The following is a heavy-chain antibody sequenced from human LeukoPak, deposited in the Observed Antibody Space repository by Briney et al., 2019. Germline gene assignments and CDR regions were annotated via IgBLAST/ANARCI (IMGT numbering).Heavy chain of an antibody. D-gene: IGHD2-2*01. V-gene: IGHV3-21*01. Sequence: PGGSLRLSCAASGFTFSSYSMNWVRQAPGKGLEWVSSISSSSSYIYYADSVKGRFTISRDNAKNSLYLQINSLRAEDTAVYYCARDFPYCSSTSCYADYWGHGTLVTVCS. J-gene: IGHJ4*01. CDR3: ARDFPYCSSTSCYADY. CDR2: ISSSSSYI. CDR1: GFTFSSYS.